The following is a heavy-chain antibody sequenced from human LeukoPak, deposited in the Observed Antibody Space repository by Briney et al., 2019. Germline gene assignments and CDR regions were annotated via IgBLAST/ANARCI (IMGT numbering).Heavy chain of an antibody. CDR3: ASAGYGDYATQTGWNWFDP. J-gene: IGHJ5*02. CDR1: GGSFSGYY. V-gene: IGHV4-34*01. CDR2: INHSGST. D-gene: IGHD4-17*01. Sequence: SETLSLTCAVYGGSFSGYYWSWIRQPPGKGLEWIREINHSGSTNYNPSLKSRVTISVDTSKNQFSLKLSSVTAADTAVYYCASAGYGDYATQTGWNWFDPWGQGTLVTVSS.